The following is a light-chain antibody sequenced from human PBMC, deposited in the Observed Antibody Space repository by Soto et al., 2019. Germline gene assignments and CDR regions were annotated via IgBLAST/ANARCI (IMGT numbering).Light chain of an antibody. CDR1: SSDVGGDKY. J-gene: IGLJ2*01. CDR3: SSHTSSSTVV. V-gene: IGLV2-14*01. CDR2: DVS. Sequence: QSVLTQPASASGSPGQSITISCTGTSSDVGGDKYVSWYQQHPGKAPKLMIYDVSNRPSGLSNRFSGSKSGNTASLTISGLQPEDEADYYCSSHTSSSTVVYGGGTKLTVL.